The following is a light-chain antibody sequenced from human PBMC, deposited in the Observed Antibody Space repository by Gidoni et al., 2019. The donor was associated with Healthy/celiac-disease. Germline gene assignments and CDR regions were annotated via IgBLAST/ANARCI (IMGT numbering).Light chain of an antibody. J-gene: IGKJ5*01. CDR3: QQSYSTLGIT. V-gene: IGKV1-39*01. Sequence: IQMTQSPSSLSASVGDRVTITCRASQSISSYLNWYQQKPGKAPKLLIYAASSLQSGVPSRFSGSGSGTDFTLTISSLQPEDFATYYCQQSYSTLGITFGQXTRLEIK. CDR1: QSISSY. CDR2: AAS.